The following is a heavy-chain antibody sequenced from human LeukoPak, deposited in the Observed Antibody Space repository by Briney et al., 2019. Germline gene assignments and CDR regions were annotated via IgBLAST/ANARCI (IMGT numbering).Heavy chain of an antibody. Sequence: GGSLRLSCAASGFTFSSYGMHWVRQAPGKGLGWVAFIRYDGSNKYYADSVKGRFTISRDNSKNTLYLQMNSLRAEDTAVYYCAREGGPVVPNAFDIWGQGTMVTVSS. CDR2: IRYDGSNK. V-gene: IGHV3-30*02. CDR1: GFTFSSYG. D-gene: IGHD4-23*01. CDR3: AREGGPVVPNAFDI. J-gene: IGHJ3*02.